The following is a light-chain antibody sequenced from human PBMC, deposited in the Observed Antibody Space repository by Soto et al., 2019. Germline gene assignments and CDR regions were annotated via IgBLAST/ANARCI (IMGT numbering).Light chain of an antibody. CDR3: CSYAGSSTWV. CDR2: EGS. Sequence: QPALTQPASVSGSPGQSITISCTGTSSDVGSYNLVSWYQQHPGKAPKLMIYEGSKRPSGVSNRFSGSKSGNTASLTISGLQAEDEAEYYCCSYAGSSTWVFGGGTKLTVL. V-gene: IGLV2-23*01. J-gene: IGLJ3*02. CDR1: SSDVGSYNL.